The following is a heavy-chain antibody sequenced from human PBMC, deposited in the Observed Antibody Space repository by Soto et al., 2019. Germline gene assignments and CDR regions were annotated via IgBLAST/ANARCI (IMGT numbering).Heavy chain of an antibody. D-gene: IGHD6-6*01. V-gene: IGHV4-31*03. CDR3: ARGLYSSSSPYFDY. Sequence: SETLSLTCTVPGGSISSGGYYWSWIRQHPGKGLEWIGCIYYSGSTYYNPSLKSRVTIPVDTSKNQFSLKLSSVTAAYTAVYYCARGLYSSSSPYFDYWGQGTLVTVSS. J-gene: IGHJ4*02. CDR2: IYYSGST. CDR1: GGSISSGGYY.